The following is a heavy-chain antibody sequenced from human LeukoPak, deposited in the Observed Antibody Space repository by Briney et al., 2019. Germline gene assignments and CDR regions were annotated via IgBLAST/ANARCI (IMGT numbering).Heavy chain of an antibody. CDR3: ARDQGYSGYDWTYYFDY. V-gene: IGHV3-30-3*01. J-gene: IGHJ4*02. CDR2: ISYDGSNK. D-gene: IGHD5-12*01. CDR1: GFTLSSYA. Sequence: GRSLSLSCAASGFTLSSYAMHWVRQAPGKGLEWVALISYDGSNKYYADSVKGRFTISRDNSKNTLYLQMNSLRAEDTAVYYCARDQGYSGYDWTYYFDYWGQRNLVTVSS.